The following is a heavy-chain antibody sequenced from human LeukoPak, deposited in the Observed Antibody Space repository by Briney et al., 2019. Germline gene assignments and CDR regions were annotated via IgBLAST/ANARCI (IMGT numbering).Heavy chain of an antibody. CDR1: GFTFGSYA. D-gene: IGHD5-18*01. CDR3: AKDTAMVTFDH. V-gene: IGHV3-23*01. J-gene: IGHJ4*02. Sequence: GGSLRLSCAASGFTFGSYAMSWVRQAPGKGLEWVSAISGSGGSTYYADSVKGRFTISRDNSKNTLYLQMNSLRAGDTAVYYCAKDTAMVTFDHWGQGTLVTVSS. CDR2: ISGSGGST.